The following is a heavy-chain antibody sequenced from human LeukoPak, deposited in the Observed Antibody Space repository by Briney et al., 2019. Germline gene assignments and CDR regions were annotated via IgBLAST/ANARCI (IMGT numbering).Heavy chain of an antibody. J-gene: IGHJ4*02. V-gene: IGHV3-30*03. CDR1: GLTFSSYG. Sequence: GGSLRLSCAASGLTFSSYGMHWVRQAPGKGLEWVAVISYDGSNKYYADSVKGRFTISRDNSKNTLYLQMNSLRAEDTAVYYCAMFGYSGYDYNYWGQGTLVTVSS. CDR2: ISYDGSNK. D-gene: IGHD5-12*01. CDR3: AMFGYSGYDYNY.